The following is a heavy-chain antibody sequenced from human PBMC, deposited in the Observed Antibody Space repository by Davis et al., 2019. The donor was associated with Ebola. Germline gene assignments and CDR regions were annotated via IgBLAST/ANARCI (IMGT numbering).Heavy chain of an antibody. CDR1: GFTFSSYS. J-gene: IGHJ3*02. CDR2: ISSSSSYI. V-gene: IGHV3-21*04. D-gene: IGHD6-6*01. Sequence: PGGSLRLSCAASGFTFSSYSMNWVRQAPGKGLEWVSSISSSSSYIYYADSVKGRFTISRDNAKNSLYLQMNSLRAEDMALYYCAKGARGYSSSYFAFDIWGQGTMVTVSS. CDR3: AKGARGYSSSYFAFDI.